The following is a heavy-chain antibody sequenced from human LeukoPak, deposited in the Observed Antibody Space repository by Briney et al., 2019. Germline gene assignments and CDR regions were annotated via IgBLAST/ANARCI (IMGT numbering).Heavy chain of an antibody. V-gene: IGHV3-21*01. CDR3: ARDLEEWELLKEYYYYYYMDV. Sequence: PGGSLRLSCEASGFTFSSYAMSWVRQAPGKGLEWVSSISSSSSYIYYADSVKGRFTISRDNAKNSLYLQMNSLRAEDTAVYYCARDLEEWELLKEYYYYYYMDVWGKGTTVTVSS. CDR1: GFTFSSYA. CDR2: ISSSSSYI. J-gene: IGHJ6*03. D-gene: IGHD1-26*01.